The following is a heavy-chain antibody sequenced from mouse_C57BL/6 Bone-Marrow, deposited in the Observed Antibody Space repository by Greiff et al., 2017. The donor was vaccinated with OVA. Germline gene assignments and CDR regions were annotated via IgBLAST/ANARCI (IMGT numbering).Heavy chain of an antibody. CDR2: LYPRSGNT. V-gene: IGHV1-81*01. Sequence: VQLQQSGAELARPGASVKLSCKASGYTFTSYGISWVKQRTGQGLEWIGELYPRSGNTYYNEKFKGKATLTADKSTSTAYMELRSLTSKHSAVYFCTSSSYCGNILDYWGQGTTLTVSS. CDR3: TSSSYCGNILDY. CDR1: GYTFTSYG. D-gene: IGHD3-1*01. J-gene: IGHJ2*01.